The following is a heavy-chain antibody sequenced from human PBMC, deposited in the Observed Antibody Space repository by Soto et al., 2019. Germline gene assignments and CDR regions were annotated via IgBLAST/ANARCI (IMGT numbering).Heavy chain of an antibody. Sequence: GASVKVSCKASGYIFTAYSMHWVRQAPGQGLEWMGVVNPSGGSTSYAQKFQGRITMTRDTSTSTVYMDLSSLTSEDTAVYYCAREENCSDGICYSEYFQRWGQGTLVTVYS. V-gene: IGHV1-46*01. D-gene: IGHD2-15*01. J-gene: IGHJ1*01. CDR1: GYIFTAYS. CDR3: AREENCSDGICYSEYFQR. CDR2: VNPSGGST.